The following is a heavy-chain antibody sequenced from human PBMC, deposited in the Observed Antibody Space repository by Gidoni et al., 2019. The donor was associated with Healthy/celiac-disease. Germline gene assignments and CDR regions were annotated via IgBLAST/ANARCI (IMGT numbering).Heavy chain of an antibody. Sequence: EVQLVQSGAEVKQPGEPLKISCMSSGYSIPSYWNGWVRQMPGKGLEWMGNIYPGDSDTRYSPSFQGQVTISADKSISTAYLQWSSLKASDTAMYYCASFPSNPRTGVDYWGQGTLVTVSS. D-gene: IGHD2-8*01. CDR3: ASFPSNPRTGVDY. CDR1: GYSIPSYW. CDR2: IYPGDSDT. V-gene: IGHV5-51*01. J-gene: IGHJ4*02.